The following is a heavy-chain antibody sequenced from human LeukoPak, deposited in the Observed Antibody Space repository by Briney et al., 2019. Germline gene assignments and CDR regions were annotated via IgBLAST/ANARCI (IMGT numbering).Heavy chain of an antibody. CDR3: ARTGNHCSSTSCYVY. Sequence: SETLSLTCAVYGGSFSGYYWSWIRQPPGKGLEWIGEINHSGSTNYNPSLKSRVTISVDTSKNQFSLKLSYVTAADTAVYYCARTGNHCSSTSCYVYWGQGTLVTVSS. J-gene: IGHJ4*02. V-gene: IGHV4-34*01. CDR1: GGSFSGYY. D-gene: IGHD2-2*01. CDR2: INHSGST.